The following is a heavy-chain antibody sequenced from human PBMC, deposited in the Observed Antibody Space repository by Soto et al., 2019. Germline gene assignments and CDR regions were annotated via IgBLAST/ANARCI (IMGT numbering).Heavy chain of an antibody. CDR1: GYTFTSYA. CDR3: ARDNRMVRGPYYYYGMDV. J-gene: IGHJ6*04. CDR2: INAGNGNT. V-gene: IGHV1-3*01. Sequence: EASVKVSCKASGYTFTSYAMHWVRQAPGQRLEWMGWINAGNGNTKYSQKFQGRVTITRDTSASTAYMELSSLRSEDTAVYYCARDNRMVRGPYYYYGMDVWGKGTTVTVAS. D-gene: IGHD3-10*01.